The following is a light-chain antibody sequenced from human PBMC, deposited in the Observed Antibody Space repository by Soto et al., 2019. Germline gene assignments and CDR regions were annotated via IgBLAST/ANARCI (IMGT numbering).Light chain of an antibody. Sequence: QSALTQPASVSGSPGQSITISCTGTSRDVGGYNYVSWYQQYPGKAPKLMIYGVTNRPSGVSNRFSGSKTGNTASLTISGLQAEDEAYYYCFSRRRGDSHVFGTGTKVTVL. CDR3: FSRRRGDSHV. CDR1: SRDVGGYNY. CDR2: GVT. V-gene: IGLV2-14*01. J-gene: IGLJ1*01.